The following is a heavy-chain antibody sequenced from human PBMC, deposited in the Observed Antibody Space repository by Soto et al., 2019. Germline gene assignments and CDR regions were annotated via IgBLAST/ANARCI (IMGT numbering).Heavy chain of an antibody. Sequence: SETLSLTCTVSGGSISSYYLSWIRQPPGKGLEWIGYIYYSGSTNYNPSLKSRVTISVDTSKNQFSLKLSSVTAADTAVYYCAREYMVREGWLDPWGQGTLVTVSS. CDR1: GGSISSYY. CDR2: IYYSGST. D-gene: IGHD3-10*01. CDR3: AREYMVREGWLDP. V-gene: IGHV4-59*01. J-gene: IGHJ5*02.